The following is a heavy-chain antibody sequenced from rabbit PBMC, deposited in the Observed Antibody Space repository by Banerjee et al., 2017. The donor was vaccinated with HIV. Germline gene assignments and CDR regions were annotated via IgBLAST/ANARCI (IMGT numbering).Heavy chain of an antibody. CDR3: ARAAGYGGYGYATGFNL. CDR1: GIDFSSDG. V-gene: IGHV1S47*01. J-gene: IGHJ4*01. D-gene: IGHD6-1*01. CDR2: IYPYYGTT. Sequence: QEQLEESGGDLVKPEGSLKLSCKVSGIDFSSDGISWVRQAPGKGLEWIAYIYPYYGTTDYASWVNGRFTISLDNAQNTVFLRVTSLTAADTATYFCARAAGYGGYGYATGFNLWGPGTLVTVS.